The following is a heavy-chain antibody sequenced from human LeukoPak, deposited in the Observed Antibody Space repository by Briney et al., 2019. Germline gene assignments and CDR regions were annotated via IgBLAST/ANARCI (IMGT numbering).Heavy chain of an antibody. J-gene: IGHJ4*02. CDR1: GGTFSSYA. V-gene: IGHV1-69*04. CDR3: ARDLVIVGATRTDY. CDR2: IIPILGTA. Sequence: SVKVSCKASGGTFSSYAISWVRQAPGQGLEWMGRIIPILGTANYAQKFQGRVTITADKSTSTAYMELSSLRSEDTAVYYCARDLVIVGATRTDYWGQGTLVTVSS. D-gene: IGHD1-26*01.